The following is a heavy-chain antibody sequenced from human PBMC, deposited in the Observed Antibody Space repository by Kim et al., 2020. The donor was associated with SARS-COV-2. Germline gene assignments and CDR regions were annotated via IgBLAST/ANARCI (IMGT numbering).Heavy chain of an antibody. CDR3: ARGREQQLDQYFQH. J-gene: IGHJ1*01. Sequence: NPSLKSRVTISVDTSKNQFSLKLSSVTAADTAVYYCARGREQQLDQYFQHWGQGTLVTVSS. V-gene: IGHV4-34*01. D-gene: IGHD6-13*01.